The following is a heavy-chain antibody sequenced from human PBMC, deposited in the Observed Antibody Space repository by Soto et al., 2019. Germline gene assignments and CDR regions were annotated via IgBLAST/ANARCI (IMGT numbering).Heavy chain of an antibody. CDR3: ARDNDRQQLGGNYYYGIDV. Sequence: QVQLVQSGAEVKKPGSSVTVSCKASGGTFGNSAISWVRQAPGQGLEWMGGIILIFPTPDYAQKVHGRVTITAEESTGTADMELTSLRSEDTAVYYCARDNDRQQLGGNYYYGIDVWGQGTTVTVSS. D-gene: IGHD1-1*01. V-gene: IGHV1-69*12. J-gene: IGHJ6*02. CDR1: GGTFGNSA. CDR2: IILIFPTP.